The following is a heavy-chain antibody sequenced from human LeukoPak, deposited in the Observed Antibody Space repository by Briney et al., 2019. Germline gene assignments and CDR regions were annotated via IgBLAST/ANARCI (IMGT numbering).Heavy chain of an antibody. Sequence: GGSLRLSRAASGFTVSGNYMSWVRQAPGKGLEWVSDITSSGDSTYYADSVKGRFTTSRDNPKNTLYLQMNSLRAEDTAIYYCVKEYFGFAFDYWGQGTVVTVSS. J-gene: IGHJ4*02. V-gene: IGHV3-23*01. CDR1: GFTVSGNY. CDR3: VKEYFGFAFDY. D-gene: IGHD3-9*01. CDR2: ITSSGDST.